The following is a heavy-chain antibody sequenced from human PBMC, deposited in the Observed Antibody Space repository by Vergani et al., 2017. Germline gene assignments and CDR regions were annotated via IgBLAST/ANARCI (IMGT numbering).Heavy chain of an antibody. CDR1: GFTFGDYA. D-gene: IGHD4-17*01. CDR3: AKDLTGDYDAFDI. V-gene: IGHV3-49*03. J-gene: IGHJ3*02. Sequence: EVQLVESGGGLVQPGRSLRLSCTASGFTFGDYAMSWFRQAPGKGLEWVGFIRSKAYGGTTEYAASVKGRFTISRDDSKSIAYLQMNSLKTEDTAVYYCAKDLTGDYDAFDIWGQGTMVTVSS. CDR2: IRSKAYGGTT.